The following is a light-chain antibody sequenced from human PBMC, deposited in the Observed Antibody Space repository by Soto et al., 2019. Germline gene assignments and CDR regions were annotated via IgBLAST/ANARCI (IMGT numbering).Light chain of an antibody. Sequence: QSVLTQPPSVSGAPGQRVTISCTGSSSNIGAGYDVHWYQQLPGTAPKLLIYGNSNRPSGVPDRFSGSKSGTSASLAITGRQSEDEADYYYQSYDSSLSDVFGTGTKVTVL. V-gene: IGLV1-40*01. CDR2: GNS. CDR1: SSNIGAGYD. CDR3: QSYDSSLSDV. J-gene: IGLJ1*01.